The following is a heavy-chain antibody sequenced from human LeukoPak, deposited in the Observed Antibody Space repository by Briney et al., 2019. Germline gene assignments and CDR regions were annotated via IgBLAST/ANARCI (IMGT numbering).Heavy chain of an antibody. CDR1: GGSISSSGYY. J-gene: IGHJ4*02. V-gene: IGHV3-23*01. CDR3: AKDRRLAAFDY. D-gene: IGHD6-25*01. Sequence: PSETLSLTCTVSGGSISSSGYYWGWIRQPPGKGLEWVSGITGRGEHIFYAGSVKGRFTISRDNSKNTLYLQMNSLRVEDTAVYYCAKDRRLAAFDYGGQGTLVTVSS. CDR2: ITGRGEHI.